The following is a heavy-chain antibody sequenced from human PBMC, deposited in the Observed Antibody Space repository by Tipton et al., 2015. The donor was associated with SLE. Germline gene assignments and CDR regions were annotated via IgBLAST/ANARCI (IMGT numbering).Heavy chain of an antibody. CDR3: VRGPWAYYYYMDV. V-gene: IGHV4-39*07. CDR1: GGSIRSSRHF. D-gene: IGHD7-27*01. CDR2: LYYSGNT. J-gene: IGHJ6*03. Sequence: TLSLTCTVSGGSIRSSRHFWGWIRQPPGKGLEWIGVLYYSGNTYYNPSLMSRVTISVDTSKTQFSLIVTSVTAADTAVYYCVRGPWAYYYYMDVWGKGTKVTVSS.